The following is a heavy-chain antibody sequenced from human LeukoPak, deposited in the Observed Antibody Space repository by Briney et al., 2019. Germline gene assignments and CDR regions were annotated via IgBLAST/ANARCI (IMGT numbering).Heavy chain of an antibody. CDR3: AKLGVVAAIARDGMDV. J-gene: IGHJ6*02. CDR2: ISYDGSNK. CDR1: GFTFSSYG. Sequence: GGSLRLSCAASGFTFSSYGMHWVRQAPGKGLEWVAVISYDGSNKYYADSVKGRFTISRDNSKNTLYLQMNSLRAEDTAVYYCAKLGVVAAIARDGMDVWGQGTTVTVSS. D-gene: IGHD2-15*01. V-gene: IGHV3-30*18.